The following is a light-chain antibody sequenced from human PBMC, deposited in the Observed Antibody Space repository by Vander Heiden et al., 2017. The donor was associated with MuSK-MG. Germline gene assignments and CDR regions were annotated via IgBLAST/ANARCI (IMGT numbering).Light chain of an antibody. Sequence: SYVLTQPPSVSVAPGKTARITCGGNNIGSKSVHLYPQKPGPAPVLVIYYDSDRPSGIPERFSGSNSGNTATLTISRVEAGDEADYYCQVWDSSSDLGVFGTGTKVTVL. CDR3: QVWDSSSDLGV. CDR2: YDS. V-gene: IGLV3-21*04. J-gene: IGLJ1*01. CDR1: NIGSKS.